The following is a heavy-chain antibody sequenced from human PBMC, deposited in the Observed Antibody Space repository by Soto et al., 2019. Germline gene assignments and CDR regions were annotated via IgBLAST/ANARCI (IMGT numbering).Heavy chain of an antibody. D-gene: IGHD3-10*01. CDR3: ARYSYGSGSSPPGRYYYYGMDV. V-gene: IGHV3-13*01. CDR1: GFTFSSYD. Sequence: GGSLRLSCAASGFTFSSYDMHWVRQATGKGLEWVSAIGTAGDTYYPGSVKGRFTMSRENAKNSLYLQMNSLRAEDTAVYYCARYSYGSGSSPPGRYYYYGMDVWGQGTTVTVSS. CDR2: IGTAGDT. J-gene: IGHJ6*02.